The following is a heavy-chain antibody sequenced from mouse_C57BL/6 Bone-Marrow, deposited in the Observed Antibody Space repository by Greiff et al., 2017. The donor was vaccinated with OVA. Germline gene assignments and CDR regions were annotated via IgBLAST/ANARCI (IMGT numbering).Heavy chain of an antibody. D-gene: IGHD1-1*01. CDR1: GFTFSDFY. V-gene: IGHV7-1*01. Sequence: EVKLMESGGGLVQSGRSLRLSCAPSGFTFSDFYMEWVRQAPGKGLEWIAASRNKANDYTTEYRASVKGRFIVSRDTSQSILYLQMNALRAEDTAIYYCARVHYYGSSYGWYFDVWGTGTTVTVSS. CDR2: SRNKANDYTT. J-gene: IGHJ1*03. CDR3: ARVHYYGSSYGWYFDV.